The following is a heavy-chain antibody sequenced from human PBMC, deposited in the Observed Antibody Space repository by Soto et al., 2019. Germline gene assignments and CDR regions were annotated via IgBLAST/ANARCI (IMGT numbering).Heavy chain of an antibody. D-gene: IGHD1-1*01. V-gene: IGHV4-4*07. CDR3: VRDGTKTLRDWFDP. Sequence: PSVTMSLTCTVAEASSSVFDWSWSRKSAGKGLEWIGRIYATGTTDYNPSLKSRVMMSVDTSKKQFSLKLRSVTAADTAVYYCVRDGTKTLRDWFDPRGQGISVTVSS. CDR1: EASSSVFD. CDR2: IYATGTT. J-gene: IGHJ5*02.